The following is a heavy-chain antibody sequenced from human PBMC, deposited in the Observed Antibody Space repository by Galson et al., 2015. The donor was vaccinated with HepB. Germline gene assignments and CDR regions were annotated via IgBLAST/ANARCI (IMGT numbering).Heavy chain of an antibody. CDR1: GYTFTSYG. J-gene: IGHJ6*02. D-gene: IGHD3-3*01. Sequence: SVKVSCKASGYTFTSYGISWVRQAPGQGLEWMGWISDYNGNTNYAQKLQGRVTMTTDTSTSTAYMELRSLRSDDTAVYYCARDKHYDFWSGYYTGGYYYGMDVWGQGTTVTVSS. CDR3: ARDKHYDFWSGYYTGGYYYGMDV. V-gene: IGHV1-18*04. CDR2: ISDYNGNT.